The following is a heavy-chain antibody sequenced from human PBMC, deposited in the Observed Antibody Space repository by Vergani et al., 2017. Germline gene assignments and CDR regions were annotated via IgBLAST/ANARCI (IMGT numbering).Heavy chain of an antibody. CDR1: GGSISSSSYY. J-gene: IGHJ3*02. CDR2: IYYSGRT. V-gene: IGHV4-39*01. CDR3: ASWQWSYAFDI. D-gene: IGHD6-19*01. Sequence: QLQLQESGPGLVKPSETLSLTCTVSGGSISSSSYYWGWIRQPPGKGLEWIGSIYYSGRTYYNPSLKSRVTISVDTSKNQFSLKLSSVTAADSAVYYCASWQWSYAFDIWGRGTMVTVSS.